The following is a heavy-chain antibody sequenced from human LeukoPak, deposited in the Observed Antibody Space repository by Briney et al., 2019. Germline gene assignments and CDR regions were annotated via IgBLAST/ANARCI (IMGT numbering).Heavy chain of an antibody. D-gene: IGHD3-9*01. J-gene: IGHJ4*02. CDR1: GDSIRSYY. CDR3: ARVLTGYFLPFDY. CDR2: IYYSGST. Sequence: SETLSLTCTVPGDSIRSYYWSWIRQPPGKGLEWIGYIYYSGSTNYNPSLKSRVTISVDTSKNQFSLKLSSVTAADTAVYYCARVLTGYFLPFDYWVQGTLVTVSS. V-gene: IGHV4-59*01.